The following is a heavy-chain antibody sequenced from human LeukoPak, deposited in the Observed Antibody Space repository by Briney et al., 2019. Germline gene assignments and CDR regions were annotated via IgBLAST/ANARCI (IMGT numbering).Heavy chain of an antibody. CDR3: AREGWYDSSGLDL. V-gene: IGHV3-7*01. J-gene: IGHJ5*02. D-gene: IGHD3-22*01. CDR1: GFTFSSYW. CDR2: IKQDGSEK. Sequence: GSLRLSCAASGFTFSSYWMSWVRQAPGKGLEWVANIKQDGSEKYYVDSVKGRFTISRDNAKNSLYLQMNSLRAEDTAVYYCAREGWYDSSGLDLWGQGTLVTVSS.